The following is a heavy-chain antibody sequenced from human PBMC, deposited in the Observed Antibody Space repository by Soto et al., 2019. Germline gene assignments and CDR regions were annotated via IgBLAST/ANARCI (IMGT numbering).Heavy chain of an antibody. J-gene: IGHJ4*02. D-gene: IGHD3-3*01. V-gene: IGHV4-39*01. Sequence: SETLSLTCTVSGGSISSSSYYWGWIRQPPGKGLEWIGSIYYSGSTYYNPSLKSRVTISVDTSKNQFSLKLSSVTAADTAVYYCARHGPIFGVVEVKPHYFDYWGQGTLVTVYS. CDR1: GGSISSSSYY. CDR2: IYYSGST. CDR3: ARHGPIFGVVEVKPHYFDY.